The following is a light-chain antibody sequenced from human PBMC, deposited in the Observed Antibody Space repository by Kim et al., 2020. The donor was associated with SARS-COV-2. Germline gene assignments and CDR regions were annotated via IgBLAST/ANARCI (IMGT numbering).Light chain of an antibody. CDR2: GAS. Sequence: SPGERATPSCRASQSVSSCYLAWYQQKPGQAPWLLIYGASSRATGIPDRFSGSGSGTDFTLTISRLEPEDFAVYYCQQYGSSPPYSFGQGTKLEI. J-gene: IGKJ2*03. CDR3: QQYGSSPPYS. CDR1: QSVSSCY. V-gene: IGKV3-20*01.